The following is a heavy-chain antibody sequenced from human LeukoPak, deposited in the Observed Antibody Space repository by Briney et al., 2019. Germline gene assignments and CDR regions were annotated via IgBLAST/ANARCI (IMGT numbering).Heavy chain of an antibody. J-gene: IGHJ3*02. Sequence: GGSLRLSCAASGFTLSSYAMHWVRQAPGKGLEWVAVISYDGSIKYYADSVKGRFTISRDNSKNTLYLQMNSLRAEDTAVYYCAKDLGDYYDYVWWSYRPSAFDIWGQGTMVTVSS. CDR3: AKDLGDYYDYVWWSYRPSAFDI. V-gene: IGHV3-30-3*01. CDR1: GFTLSSYA. D-gene: IGHD3-16*02. CDR2: ISYDGSIK.